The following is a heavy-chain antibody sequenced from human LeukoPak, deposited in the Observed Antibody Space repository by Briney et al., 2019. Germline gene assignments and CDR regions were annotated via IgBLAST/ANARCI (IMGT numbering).Heavy chain of an antibody. Sequence: ASVKVSCKVSGYTLTELSMHWVRQAPGKGLEWMGGFDPEDGETIYAQKFQGRVTMTEDTSTDTAYMELSSLRSEDTAVHYCATGYSGSYYRFDYWGQGTLVTVSS. D-gene: IGHD1-26*01. CDR3: ATGYSGSYYRFDY. CDR1: GYTLTELS. J-gene: IGHJ4*02. V-gene: IGHV1-24*01. CDR2: FDPEDGET.